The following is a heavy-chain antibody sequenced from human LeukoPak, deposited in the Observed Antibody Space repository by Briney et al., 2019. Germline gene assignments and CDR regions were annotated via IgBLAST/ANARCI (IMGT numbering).Heavy chain of an antibody. Sequence: PSETLSLTCTVSGGSISSYYWSWIRQPAGKGLEWIGRIYTSGSTNDNPSLKSRVSMSVDTSKNQSSLKMSSVTAADTAVYYCARDSATCTNGVCYYYFDYWGQGTLVTVSS. CDR2: IYTSGST. CDR1: GGSISSYY. CDR3: ARDSATCTNGVCYYYFDY. J-gene: IGHJ4*02. V-gene: IGHV4-4*07. D-gene: IGHD2-8*01.